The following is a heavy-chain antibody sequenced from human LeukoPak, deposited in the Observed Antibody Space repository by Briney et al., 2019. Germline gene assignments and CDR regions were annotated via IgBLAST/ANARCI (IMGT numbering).Heavy chain of an antibody. CDR1: GGSITSYY. D-gene: IGHD2-2*01. V-gene: IGHV4-4*07. CDR2: IDTSGST. Sequence: SETLSLTCTVSGGSITSYYWSWIRPPAGKGLEGIGRIDTSGSTNYNPSLKSRVAMSVDKSKNQFSLRLSSVTAADTAVYYCARDDRYCSSTSCYGLGYWGQGTMVTVSS. J-gene: IGHJ4*02. CDR3: ARDDRYCSSTSCYGLGY.